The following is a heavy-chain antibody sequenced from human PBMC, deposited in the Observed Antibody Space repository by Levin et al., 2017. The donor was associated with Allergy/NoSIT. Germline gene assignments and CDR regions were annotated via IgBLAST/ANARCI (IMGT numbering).Heavy chain of an antibody. D-gene: IGHD6-13*01. CDR1: GFTFSSYW. J-gene: IGHJ5*02. CDR3: ARDSVRIAAA. Sequence: GESLKISCAASGFTFSSYWMSWVRQAPGKGLEWVANIKQDGSEKYYVDSVKGRFTISRDNAKNSLYLQMNSLRAEDTAVYYCARDSVRIAAAWGQGTLVTVSS. V-gene: IGHV3-7*01. CDR2: IKQDGSEK.